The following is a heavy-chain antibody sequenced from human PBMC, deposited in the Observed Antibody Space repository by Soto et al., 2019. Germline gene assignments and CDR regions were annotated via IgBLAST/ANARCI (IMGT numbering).Heavy chain of an antibody. J-gene: IGHJ6*02. CDR1: GFTFSSYG. Sequence: ELQLLESGGGLVQPGGALTVSCAASGFTFSSYGISWVRQAPGKGLELVSGISGTGRGTQYADSVKGPFTISRDNSKNTLYRQMNRMRADDTAVNYCAKERVFEQYTNYYYYGMDVWGQGTTVTVSS. V-gene: IGHV3-23*01. CDR3: AKERVFEQYTNYYYYGMDV. CDR2: ISGTGRGT. D-gene: IGHD4-4*01.